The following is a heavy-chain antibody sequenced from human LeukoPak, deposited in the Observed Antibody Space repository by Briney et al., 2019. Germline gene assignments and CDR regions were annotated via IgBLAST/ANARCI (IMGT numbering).Heavy chain of an antibody. J-gene: IGHJ5*02. CDR1: GGSISSGDYY. V-gene: IGHV4-30-4*01. Sequence: SETLSLTRTVSGGSISSGDYYWSWIRQPPGKGLEWIGYIYYSGSTYYNPSPKSRVTISVDTSKNQFSLKLSSVTAADTAVYYCARDLGYCSGGSCYSGPNWFDPWGQGTLVTVSS. D-gene: IGHD2-15*01. CDR2: IYYSGST. CDR3: ARDLGYCSGGSCYSGPNWFDP.